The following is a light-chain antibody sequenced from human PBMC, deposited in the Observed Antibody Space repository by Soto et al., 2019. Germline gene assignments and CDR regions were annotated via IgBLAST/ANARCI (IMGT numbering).Light chain of an antibody. CDR3: QHYGSSPPRWT. J-gene: IGKJ1*01. V-gene: IGKV3-20*01. CDR1: QSVSNNY. Sequence: EIVLTQSPGTLSLSPGERATLSCGASQSVSNNYLGWYQQKPGQAPRLLIYGASSRATGIPDRFSGSGSGTDFTLTISRLDPEDFAMYICQHYGSSPPRWTLGQGTKVDIK. CDR2: GAS.